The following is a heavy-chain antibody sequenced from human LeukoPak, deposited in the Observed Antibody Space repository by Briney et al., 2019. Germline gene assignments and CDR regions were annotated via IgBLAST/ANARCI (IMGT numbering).Heavy chain of an antibody. CDR3: ARDRPPIEPYYMDV. Sequence: GGSLRLSCAASGFTFSSYEMNWVRQAPGKGLEWVSYISSSGSTIYYADSVKGRFTISRDNAENSLYLQMNSLRAEDTAVYYCARDRPPIEPYYMDVWGKGTTVTVSS. D-gene: IGHD2-21*01. J-gene: IGHJ6*03. V-gene: IGHV3-48*03. CDR1: GFTFSSYE. CDR2: ISSSGSTI.